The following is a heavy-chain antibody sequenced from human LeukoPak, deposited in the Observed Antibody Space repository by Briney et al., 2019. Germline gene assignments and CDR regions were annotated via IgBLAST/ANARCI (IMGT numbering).Heavy chain of an antibody. CDR3: AKDLSWQWLVNGNAFDI. D-gene: IGHD6-19*01. Sequence: GGSLRFSCAASGFTFSSYGIHWVRQAPGKGLEWVTFIPYDGLNRIYADSVEGRFTVSRDNSKNTVYLQMNSLRAEDTAVYYCAKDLSWQWLVNGNAFDIWGQGTMVTVSS. CDR1: GFTFSSYG. V-gene: IGHV3-30*02. J-gene: IGHJ3*02. CDR2: IPYDGLNR.